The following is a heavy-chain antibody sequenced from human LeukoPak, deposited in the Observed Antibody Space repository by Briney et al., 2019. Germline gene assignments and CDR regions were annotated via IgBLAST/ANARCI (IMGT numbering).Heavy chain of an antibody. CDR1: GFTFSSYA. Sequence: GGSLRLSCAASGFTFSSYAMHWVRQAPGKGLEWVAVISYDGSNKYYADSVKGRFTISRDNSKNTLYLQMNSLRAEDTAVYYCARGSNIVVVPAAIPGYGMDVWGQGTTVTVSS. CDR3: ARGSNIVVVPAAIPGYGMDV. D-gene: IGHD2-2*01. CDR2: ISYDGSNK. V-gene: IGHV3-30-3*01. J-gene: IGHJ6*02.